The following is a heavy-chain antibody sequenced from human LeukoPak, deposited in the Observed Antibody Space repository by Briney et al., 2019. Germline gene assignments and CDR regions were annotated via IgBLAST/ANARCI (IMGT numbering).Heavy chain of an antibody. D-gene: IGHD2-21*01. V-gene: IGHV4-4*02. CDR2: IWHSGLN. CDR3: ARHISGYNAMDV. Sequence: SETVSLTCPVSGASISTNWWGWVRQPPCKGREWIREIWHSGLNNYNPALQSRVTISVDYSNNRFSLMLSSLTAADTAVYYCARHISGYNAMDVWGQGTTVSVSS. J-gene: IGHJ6*02. CDR1: GASISTNW.